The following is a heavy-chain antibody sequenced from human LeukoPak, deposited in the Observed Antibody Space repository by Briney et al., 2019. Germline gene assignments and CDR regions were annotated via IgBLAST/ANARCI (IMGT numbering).Heavy chain of an antibody. D-gene: IGHD1-26*01. J-gene: IGHJ4*02. CDR3: TKLVGATMTNDY. CDR1: ILSLRAYV. CDR2: ISKSGDTT. V-gene: IGHV3-23*01. Sequence: GGSLRLSCAASILSLRAYVMTCARQAPGKGLEWVSSISKSGDTTYYAESVKGRFTVSRDNSKKTVFLQIDSLRGEDTAIYYCTKLVGATMTNDYWGPGTLVTVSS.